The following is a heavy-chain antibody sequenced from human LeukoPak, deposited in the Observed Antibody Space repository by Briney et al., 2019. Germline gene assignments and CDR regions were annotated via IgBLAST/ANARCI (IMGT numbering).Heavy chain of an antibody. Sequence: GGSLRLSCAASGFTFSSYGMHWVRQAPGKGLEWVTFIRYDGSNKYYADSVKGRFTISRDNSKNTLYLQMNSLRAEDTAVYYCANLDDSHYYDSSGYRERGIDYWGQGTLVTVSS. J-gene: IGHJ4*02. CDR1: GFTFSSYG. CDR3: ANLDDSHYYDSSGYRERGIDY. CDR2: IRYDGSNK. V-gene: IGHV3-30*02. D-gene: IGHD3-22*01.